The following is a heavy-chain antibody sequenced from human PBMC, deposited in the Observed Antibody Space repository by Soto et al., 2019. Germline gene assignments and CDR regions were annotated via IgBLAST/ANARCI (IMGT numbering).Heavy chain of an antibody. J-gene: IGHJ5*02. CDR3: ARLSITMTTGGRSDP. Sequence: PSETLSLTCTVSGGSISSSSYYWGWIRQPPGKGLEWIGSIYYSGSTYYNPSLKSRVTISVDTSKNQFSLKLSSVTAADTAVYYCARLSITMTTGGRSDPRGQGTLVPVSS. CDR1: GGSISSSSYY. D-gene: IGHD3-22*01. CDR2: IYYSGST. V-gene: IGHV4-39*01.